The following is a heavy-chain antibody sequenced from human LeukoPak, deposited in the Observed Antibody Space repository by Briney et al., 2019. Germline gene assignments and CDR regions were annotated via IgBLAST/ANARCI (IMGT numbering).Heavy chain of an antibody. CDR2: IFYSGST. CDR3: ARHFTYYYDSEGYPRDIFDI. J-gene: IGHJ3*02. V-gene: IGHV4-59*08. CDR1: GGSMSGYY. Sequence: SETLSLTCSVSGGSMSGYYWSWIRQSPGKGLVWTGYIFYSGSTNYNPSLKSRVTISVDMSKNQFSLELNSVTAADTALYYCARHFTYYYDSEGYPRDIFDIWGQGTMVTVSS. D-gene: IGHD3-22*01.